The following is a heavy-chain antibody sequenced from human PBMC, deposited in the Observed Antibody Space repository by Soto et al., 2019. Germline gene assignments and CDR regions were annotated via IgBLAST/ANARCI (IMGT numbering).Heavy chain of an antibody. Sequence: GGSLRLSCAASGFTFSSYGMHWVRQAPGKGLEWVAVISYDGSNKYYADSVKGRFTISRDNSKNTLYLQMNSLRAEDTAVYYCAKVVLATTVTIVDYWGQGTLVTVSS. CDR1: GFTFSSYG. V-gene: IGHV3-30*18. CDR3: AKVVLATTVTIVDY. CDR2: ISYDGSNK. J-gene: IGHJ4*02. D-gene: IGHD4-17*01.